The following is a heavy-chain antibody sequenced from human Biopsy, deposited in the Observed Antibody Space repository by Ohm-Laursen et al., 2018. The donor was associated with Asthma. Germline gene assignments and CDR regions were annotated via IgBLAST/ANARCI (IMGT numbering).Heavy chain of an antibody. D-gene: IGHD3-9*01. CDR1: GYNFISFA. CDR3: ARTYYDFLTGQVKDVFGV. V-gene: IGHV1-3*04. Sequence: SSVKVSCNAPGYNFISFAIHWVRQAPGQRLEWMGWVNTGNGDTKYSQKFQGRVTITRDTSASTAYMELRSLRSEDTATYYCARTYYDFLTGQVKDVFGVWGQGTMVTVSS. J-gene: IGHJ3*01. CDR2: VNTGNGDT.